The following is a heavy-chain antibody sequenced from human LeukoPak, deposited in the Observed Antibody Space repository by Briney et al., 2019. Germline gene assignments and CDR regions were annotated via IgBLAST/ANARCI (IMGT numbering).Heavy chain of an antibody. V-gene: IGHV3-7*03. CDR3: ASPGGATDLDY. D-gene: IGHD5-12*01. J-gene: IGHJ4*02. Sequence: GGSLRLSCAASGVTFSSYWMSWVRQTPGKGLEWVANMNQDGSGKYYLDSVKGRFTISRDNAENSVFLQMNSLRAEDTGVYYCASPGGATDLDYWGQGTLVTVSS. CDR2: MNQDGSGK. CDR1: GVTFSSYW.